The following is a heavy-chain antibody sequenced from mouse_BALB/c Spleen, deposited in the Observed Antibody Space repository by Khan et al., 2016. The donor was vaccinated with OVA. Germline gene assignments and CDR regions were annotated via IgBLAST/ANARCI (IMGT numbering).Heavy chain of an antibody. CDR2: ISYSGST. Sequence: EVQLQESGPSLVKPSQTLSLTCSVTGDSITSGYWNWIRKFPGKKLEYMGYISYSGSTYYNPSLKSRISITRDTSKNQCYLQLNAVTTEDTATYYCAGTSYYGNYYFDYWGQGTTLTVSS. CDR1: GDSITSGY. J-gene: IGHJ2*01. CDR3: AGTSYYGNYYFDY. D-gene: IGHD2-10*01. V-gene: IGHV3-8*02.